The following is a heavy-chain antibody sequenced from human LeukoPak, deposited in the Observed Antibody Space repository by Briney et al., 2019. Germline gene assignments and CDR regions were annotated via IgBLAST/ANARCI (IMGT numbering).Heavy chain of an antibody. V-gene: IGHV1-69*13. CDR3: ARDLESYKNSRGLDY. J-gene: IGHJ4*02. CDR2: IIPIFGTA. Sequence: SVKVSCKASGGTFSSYAISWVRQAPGQGLEWMGGIIPIFGTANYAQKFQGRVTITADESTSTAYMELSSLRSEDTAVYYCARDLESYKNSRGLDYWGQGTLVTVPS. CDR1: GGTFSSYA. D-gene: IGHD6-13*01.